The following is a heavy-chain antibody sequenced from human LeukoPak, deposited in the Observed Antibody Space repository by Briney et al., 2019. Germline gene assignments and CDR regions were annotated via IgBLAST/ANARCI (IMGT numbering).Heavy chain of an antibody. Sequence: SETPSLTCTVSGGSVSSGNYYWSWIRQPPGKGLEWIGYIYYSGSTNYNPSLKSRVTISVDTSKNQFSLKLSSVTAADTAVYYCARTRSSGYLTFDYWGQGILVTVSS. CDR2: IYYSGST. CDR1: GGSVSSGNYY. D-gene: IGHD3-22*01. CDR3: ARTRSSGYLTFDY. V-gene: IGHV4-61*01. J-gene: IGHJ4*02.